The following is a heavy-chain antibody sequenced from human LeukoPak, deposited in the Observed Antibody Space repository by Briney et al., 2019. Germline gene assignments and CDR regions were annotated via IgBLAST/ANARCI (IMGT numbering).Heavy chain of an antibody. Sequence: GGSLRLSCAASGFTFSSYGMHWVRQAPGKGLEWVAVIWYDGSNKYYADSVKGRFTISRDNSKNTLYLQMNSLRAEDTAVYYCARDPWDAVVVTASPYYYYYGMDVWGQGTTVTVSS. CDR2: IWYDGSNK. CDR1: GFTFSSYG. D-gene: IGHD2-21*02. V-gene: IGHV3-33*01. J-gene: IGHJ6*02. CDR3: ARDPWDAVVVTASPYYYYYGMDV.